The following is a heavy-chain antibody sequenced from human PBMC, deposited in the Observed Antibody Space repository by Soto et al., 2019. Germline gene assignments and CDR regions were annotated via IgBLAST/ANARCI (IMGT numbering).Heavy chain of an antibody. CDR3: AKDQMGRGWRTLDS. J-gene: IGHJ4*02. Sequence: QVQMVESGGGVVQPGTSLRLSCVVTGLTFSGYGMHWVRQAPGKGLEWVADITYEGSSTYYADDVKGRFNDSRDNSKNILYLQMTSLRGDDTAMYYCAKDQMGRGWRTLDSWGQGTLVIVSS. CDR2: ITYEGSST. V-gene: IGHV3-30*18. D-gene: IGHD3-10*01. CDR1: GLTFSGYG.